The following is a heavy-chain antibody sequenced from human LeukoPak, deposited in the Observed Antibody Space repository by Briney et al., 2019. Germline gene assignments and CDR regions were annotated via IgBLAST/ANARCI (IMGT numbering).Heavy chain of an antibody. CDR1: GFTLSSYA. CDR2: IRGSGGGT. CDR3: TKQGVDPYNWFDP. J-gene: IGHJ5*02. Sequence: GGSLRLSCAASGFTLSSYAMSWVRQAPGKGLEWVSGIRGSGGGTYYADSVKGRFTISRDNSKNTLYLQMNSLRAEDTALYYCTKQGVDPYNWFDPWGQGTLVTVSS. D-gene: IGHD3-10*01. V-gene: IGHV3-23*01.